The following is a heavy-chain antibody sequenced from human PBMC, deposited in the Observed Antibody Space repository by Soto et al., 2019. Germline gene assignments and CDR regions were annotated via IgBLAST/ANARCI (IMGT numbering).Heavy chain of an antibody. CDR1: GGSFSGYY. Sequence: PSETLSLTCAVYGGSFSGYYWSWIRQPPGTGLEWIGEINHSGSTNYNPSLKSRVTISVDTAKNQFSLKLSSVTAADTAVYYCARGRRSSIFGVAMDTTYYNGMDVWGQGTTVTVSS. J-gene: IGHJ6*02. D-gene: IGHD3-3*01. CDR2: INHSGST. CDR3: ARGRRSSIFGVAMDTTYYNGMDV. V-gene: IGHV4-34*01.